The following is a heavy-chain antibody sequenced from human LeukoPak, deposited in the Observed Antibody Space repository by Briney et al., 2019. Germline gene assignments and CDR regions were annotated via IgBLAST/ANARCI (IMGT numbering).Heavy chain of an antibody. CDR3: ATEVRGVI. D-gene: IGHD3-10*01. Sequence: GGSLRLSCAASGFTFSSYSMNWVRQAPGKGLEWVSYISSSSSTIYYADSVKGRFTISRDNAKNSLYLQMNSLRAEDTAVYYCATEVRGVIWGPGTLVTVSS. CDR1: GFTFSSYS. V-gene: IGHV3-48*01. J-gene: IGHJ4*02. CDR2: ISSSSSTI.